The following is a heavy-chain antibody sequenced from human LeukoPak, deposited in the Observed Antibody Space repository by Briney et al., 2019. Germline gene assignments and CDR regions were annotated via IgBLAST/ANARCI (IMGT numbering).Heavy chain of an antibody. V-gene: IGHV3-23*01. CDR3: AKAGPAALFDY. D-gene: IGHD6-13*01. Sequence: GSLRLSCAASGFTFSSYAMSWVRQAPGKGLEWVSAISGSGGSTYYADSVKGRFTISRDNSKNTLYLQVNSLRDGDTAAYYCAKAGPAALFDYWGQGTLVTVSS. CDR2: ISGSGGST. CDR1: GFTFSSYA. J-gene: IGHJ4*02.